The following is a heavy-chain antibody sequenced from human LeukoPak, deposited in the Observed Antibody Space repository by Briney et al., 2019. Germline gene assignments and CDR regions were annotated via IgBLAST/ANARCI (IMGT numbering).Heavy chain of an antibody. D-gene: IGHD6-13*01. Sequence: SETLSLTCTVSGGSISSNNYYWGWIRQPPGKGLEWIGSIYYSGSTYNPSLKSRVTISVDTSKNQFSLKLSSVTAADTAVYYCARIISGEAGTDWFDPWGQGTLVTVSS. CDR1: GGSISSNNYY. CDR2: IYYSGST. CDR3: ARIISGEAGTDWFDP. V-gene: IGHV4-39*07. J-gene: IGHJ5*02.